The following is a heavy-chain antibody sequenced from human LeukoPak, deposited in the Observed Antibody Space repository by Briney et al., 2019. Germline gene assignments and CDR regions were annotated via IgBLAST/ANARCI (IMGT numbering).Heavy chain of an antibody. CDR1: GFTFSSYT. D-gene: IGHD5-12*01. Sequence: PGGSLRLSCAASGFTFSSYTMNWVRHALGQGLEWVSTISDPHSGSETHYADSVQGRFTISRDDSQNMVYLQMDSLRAEDTAVYYCTTRLRNHFDYWGQGTQFTVSS. CDR3: TTRLRNHFDY. CDR2: ISDPHSGSET. V-gene: IGHV3-23*01. J-gene: IGHJ4*02.